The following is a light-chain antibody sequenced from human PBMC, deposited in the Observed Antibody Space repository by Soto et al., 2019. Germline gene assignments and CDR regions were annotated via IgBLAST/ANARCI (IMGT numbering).Light chain of an antibody. V-gene: IGKV3-20*01. CDR1: QNVGSNY. J-gene: IGKJ1*01. CDR2: RTS. CDR3: QQYERSPQT. Sequence: EIVLTQSPGTLSSSPGERVTLSCRASQNVGSNYLAWYQQKPGQAPRLLISRTSTRATGIPDRFSGSGSGTDFTLTISRLEPEDFAVYYCQQYERSPQTFGQGTKVDIK.